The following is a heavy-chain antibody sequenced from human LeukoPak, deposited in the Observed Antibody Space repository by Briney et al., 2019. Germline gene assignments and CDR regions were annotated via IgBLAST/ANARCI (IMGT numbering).Heavy chain of an antibody. V-gene: IGHV3-23*01. J-gene: IGHJ4*02. CDR2: ISGSGDNT. Sequence: PGGSLRLSCAASGFTFSAYAMSWVRQAPGKGLEWVSGISGSGDNTYPADSVKGQFTISRDNSKNTLYLQMNSLRAEDTAVYYCAKVNDYDFWSGYGAFDYWGQGTLVTVSS. CDR1: GFTFSAYA. CDR3: AKVNDYDFWSGYGAFDY. D-gene: IGHD3-3*01.